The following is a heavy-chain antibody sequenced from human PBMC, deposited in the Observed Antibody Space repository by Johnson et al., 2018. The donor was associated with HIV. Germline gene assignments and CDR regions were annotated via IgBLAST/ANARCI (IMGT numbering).Heavy chain of an antibody. J-gene: IGHJ3*02. D-gene: IGHD3-16*01. CDR2: IGTAGDT. V-gene: IGHV3-13*01. CDR1: GFTFSSYD. Sequence: EVQLVESGGGVVQPGGSLRLSCAASGFTFSSYDMHWVRQATGKGLEWVSAIGTAGDTYYPGSVKGRFTISRDNSKNTLYLQMNSLRAEDTAVYYCARTLWVGKESAFDIWGQGTMVTVSS. CDR3: ARTLWVGKESAFDI.